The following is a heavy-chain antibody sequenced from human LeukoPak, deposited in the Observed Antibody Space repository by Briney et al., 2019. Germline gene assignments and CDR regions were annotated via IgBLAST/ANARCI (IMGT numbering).Heavy chain of an antibody. CDR2: IRYDGSNK. D-gene: IGHD3-10*01. CDR3: ARDQTYYYGSGEYYFDY. J-gene: IGHJ4*02. CDR1: GFTFSSYG. Sequence: PGGSLRLSCAASGFTFSSYGMHWVRQAPGKGLEWVAFIRYDGSNKYYADSVKGRFTISRDNSKNTLYLQMNSLRAEDTAVYYCARDQTYYYGSGEYYFDYWGQGTLVTVSS. V-gene: IGHV3-30*02.